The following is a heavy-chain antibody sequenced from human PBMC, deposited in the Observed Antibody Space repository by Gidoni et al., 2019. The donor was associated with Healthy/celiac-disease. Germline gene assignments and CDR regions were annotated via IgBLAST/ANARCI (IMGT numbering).Heavy chain of an antibody. D-gene: IGHD6-13*01. CDR1: GFTFSSYA. CDR2: ISYDGSNK. Sequence: GFTFSSYAMHWVRQAPGKGLEWVAVISYDGSNKYYAVSVKGRFTISRDNSKNTLYLQMNSLRAEDTAVYYCASDPGQQLAGDPFDYWGQGTLVTVSS. CDR3: ASDPGQQLAGDPFDY. J-gene: IGHJ4*02. V-gene: IGHV3-30-3*01.